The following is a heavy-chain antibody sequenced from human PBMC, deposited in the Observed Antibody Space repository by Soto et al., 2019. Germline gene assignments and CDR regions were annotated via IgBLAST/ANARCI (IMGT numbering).Heavy chain of an antibody. V-gene: IGHV4-39*01. D-gene: IGHD6-19*01. CDR2: IYYSGST. CDR3: ETKTGGGWEDGMDV. CDR1: GSSLSSSSYY. Sequence: PDTLSLTCTVSGSSLSSSSYYWGWIRQPPGKGLEWIGSIYYSGSTYYNPSLKSRVTISVDTSKNQFSLKLSSVTAADTAVYYCETKTGGGWEDGMDVWGQGTTVTVSS. J-gene: IGHJ6*02.